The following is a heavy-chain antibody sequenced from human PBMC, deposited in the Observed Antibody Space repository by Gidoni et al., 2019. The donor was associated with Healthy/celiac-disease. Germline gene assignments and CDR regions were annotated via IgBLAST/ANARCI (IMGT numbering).Heavy chain of an antibody. CDR3: ARDKIPLRGPYCSGGSCYSDYFDY. CDR2: IKQDGSEK. J-gene: IGHJ4*02. V-gene: IGHV3-7*03. Sequence: EVQLVESGGGLVQPGGSLRLSCAASGFTFSSYWMSWVRQAPGKGLEWVANIKQDGSEKYYVDSVKGRFTISRDNAKNSLYLQMNSLRAEDTAVYYCARDKIPLRGPYCSGGSCYSDYFDYWGQGTLVTVSS. CDR1: GFTFSSYW. D-gene: IGHD2-15*01.